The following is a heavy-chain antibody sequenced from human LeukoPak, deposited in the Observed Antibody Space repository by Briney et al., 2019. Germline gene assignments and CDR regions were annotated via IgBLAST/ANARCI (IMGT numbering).Heavy chain of an antibody. J-gene: IGHJ4*02. V-gene: IGHV1-58*02. D-gene: IGHD3-22*01. Sequence: SVKVSCKASGFTFTSSAMQWVRQARGQRLEWIGWIVVGSGNTNYAQKFQERVTITRDMSTSTAYMELSSLRSEDTAVYYCAADRYDSSGYYHFDYWGQGTLVTASS. CDR1: GFTFTSSA. CDR3: AADRYDSSGYYHFDY. CDR2: IVVGSGNT.